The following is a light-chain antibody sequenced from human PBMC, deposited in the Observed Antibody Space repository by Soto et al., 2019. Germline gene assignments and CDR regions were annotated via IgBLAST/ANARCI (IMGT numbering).Light chain of an antibody. Sequence: AIRMTQSPSSFSASTGDRVTITCRASQGISSYLAWYQQKPGKAPKLLIYAASTLQSGVPSRFSGSGSGTDFTLTISCLQSEDFAVYYCQQYNSWPPPLTFGGGTKVEIK. CDR2: AAS. J-gene: IGKJ4*01. CDR3: QQYNSWPPPLT. V-gene: IGKV1-8*01. CDR1: QGISSY.